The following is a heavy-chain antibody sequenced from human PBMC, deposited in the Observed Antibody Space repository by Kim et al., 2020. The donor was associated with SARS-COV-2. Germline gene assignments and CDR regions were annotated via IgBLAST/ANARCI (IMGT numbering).Heavy chain of an antibody. J-gene: IGHJ4*02. CDR1: SDSISSYY. CDR3: AATEGRGSGHHLDY. Sequence: SETLSLTCSVSSDSISSYYWSWIRQLPGKELEWLGHIFYSGSTDYNPPLKSRVAISWDTSKNKFSLELTSGPPADTAVYYYAATEGRGSGHHLDYLDQG. CDR2: IFYSGST. V-gene: IGHV4-59*01. D-gene: IGHD6-25*01.